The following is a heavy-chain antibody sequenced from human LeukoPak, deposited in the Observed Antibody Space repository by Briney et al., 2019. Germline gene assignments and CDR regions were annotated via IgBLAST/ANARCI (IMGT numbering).Heavy chain of an antibody. V-gene: IGHV4-31*03. CDR2: IYYSGST. J-gene: IGHJ3*02. CDR1: GGSISSGGYY. CDR3: ASIPVRNSADAFDI. D-gene: IGHD4-23*01. Sequence: PSETLSLTCTVSGGSISSGGYYWSWIRQHPGKGLEWIGYIYYSGSTYYNPSLKSRVTISVDTSKNQFSLKLSSVTAADTAVYYCASIPVRNSADAFDIWGQGTMVTVSS.